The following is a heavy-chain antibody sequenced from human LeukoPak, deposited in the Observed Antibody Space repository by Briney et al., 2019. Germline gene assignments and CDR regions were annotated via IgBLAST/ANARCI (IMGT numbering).Heavy chain of an antibody. J-gene: IGHJ6*02. CDR1: GYTFTIYY. CDR3: AREVLMVYAFYYYYGMDV. CDR2: INPSGGST. D-gene: IGHD2-8*01. V-gene: IGHV1-46*01. Sequence: ASVKVSCKASGYTFTIYYMHWVRQAPGQGREWMGLINPSGGSTSYAQKFQGRVTMTRDTSTSTVYMELSSLRSEDTAVYYCAREVLMVYAFYYYYGMDVWGQGTTVTVSS.